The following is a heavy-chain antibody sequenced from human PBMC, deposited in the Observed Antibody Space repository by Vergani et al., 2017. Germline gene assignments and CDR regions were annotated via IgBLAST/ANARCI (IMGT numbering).Heavy chain of an antibody. CDR3: ASAGPSVGLFDP. CDR1: GGTFSSYT. D-gene: IGHD2-15*01. J-gene: IGHJ5*02. Sequence: QVQLVHSGAEVKKPGSSVKVSCKASGGTFSSYTIRWVRQAPGQGLEWMGRIIPILGIANYAQKFQGRVRITADKSTSTAYMELNSLRSEDTAVYYCASAGPSVGLFDPWGQGTLVTVSP. CDR2: IIPILGIA. V-gene: IGHV1-69*02.